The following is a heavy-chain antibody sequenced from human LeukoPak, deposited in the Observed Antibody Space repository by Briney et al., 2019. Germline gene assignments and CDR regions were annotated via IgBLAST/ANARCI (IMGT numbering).Heavy chain of an antibody. V-gene: IGHV3-9*01. CDR2: ISWNGGSI. Sequence: GGSLRLSCANSGFIFDEYAMHWVRQPPGKGLEWVSGISWNGGSIDYADSVKGRFTISRDNAKNSLYLQMNSLRAEDTAVYYCAELGITMIGGVWGKGTTVTISS. CDR3: AELGITMIGGV. CDR1: GFIFDEYA. D-gene: IGHD3-10*02. J-gene: IGHJ6*04.